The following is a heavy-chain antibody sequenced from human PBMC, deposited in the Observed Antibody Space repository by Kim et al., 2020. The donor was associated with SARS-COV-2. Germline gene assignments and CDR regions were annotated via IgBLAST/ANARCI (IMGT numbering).Heavy chain of an antibody. Sequence: SETLSLTCTVSGGSISSYYWSWIRQPPGKGLEWIGYIYYSGSTNYNPSLKSRVTISVDTSKNQFSLKLSSVTAADTAVYYCARHRLPGGYNWFDPWGQGTLVTVSS. D-gene: IGHD3-10*01. CDR3: ARHRLPGGYNWFDP. CDR2: IYYSGST. J-gene: IGHJ5*02. CDR1: GGSISSYY. V-gene: IGHV4-59*08.